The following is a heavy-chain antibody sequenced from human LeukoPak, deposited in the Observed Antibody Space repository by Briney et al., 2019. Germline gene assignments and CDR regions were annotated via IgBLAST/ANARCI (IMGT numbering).Heavy chain of an antibody. CDR2: INPKRGDT. V-gene: IGHV1-2*02. J-gene: IGHJ4*02. Sequence: GASVKVSCKTSGFTFTGYYIHWLRQAPGQGLEWMGWINPKRGDTNYAPKFQGRVTMTRDTSIRTAYMDLSSLRSDDTAVYYCARDWGMVAGTAGDYWGQGTLVTDSS. D-gene: IGHD6-19*01. CDR1: GFTFTGYY. CDR3: ARDWGMVAGTAGDY.